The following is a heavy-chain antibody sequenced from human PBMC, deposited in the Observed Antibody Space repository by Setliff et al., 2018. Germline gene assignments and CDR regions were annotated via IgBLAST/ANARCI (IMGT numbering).Heavy chain of an antibody. CDR3: ARFRCSGGSCNFDRYSGWFDP. Sequence: ASVKVSCKASGGTFSSYAISWVRQAPGQGLEWMGGIIPIFGTANYAQKFQGRVTITADESTSTAYMELSSLRSEDTAVYYCARFRCSGGSCNFDRYSGWFDPWGQGTLVTVSS. CDR2: IIPIFGTA. D-gene: IGHD2-15*01. J-gene: IGHJ5*02. CDR1: GGTFSSYA. V-gene: IGHV1-69*13.